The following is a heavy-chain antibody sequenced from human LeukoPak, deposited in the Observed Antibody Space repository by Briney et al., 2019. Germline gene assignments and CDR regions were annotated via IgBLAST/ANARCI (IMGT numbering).Heavy chain of an antibody. CDR3: TRHSDKYCSGAGCYVYNFYGMDV. J-gene: IGHJ6*02. CDR1: GLSFSGSA. CDR2: IRSKANSYVT. Sequence: GGSLRLSCAASGLSFSGSAMHWVRQASGRGLEWLGRIRSKANSYVTAYAASVNARFIISRDDSRNTAYLQMNSLQTEDTAVYYCTRHSDKYCSGAGCYVYNFYGMDVWGQGTTVTVSS. D-gene: IGHD2-15*01. V-gene: IGHV3-73*01.